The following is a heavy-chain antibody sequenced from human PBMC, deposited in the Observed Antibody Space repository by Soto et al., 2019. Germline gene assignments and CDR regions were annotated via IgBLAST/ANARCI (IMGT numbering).Heavy chain of an antibody. CDR1: GGSFSDYY. CDR3: AREEPASRHHDY. Sequence: KPSETLSLTCAVYGGSFSDYYWSWIRQTPEKGLEWIGEVSHSGSTTYNPSLKNRVTIAIDTSKNQFSLTLNSVTAADTAMYFCAREEPASRHHDYWGQGNLVTVSS. V-gene: IGHV4-34*01. J-gene: IGHJ4*02. D-gene: IGHD1-26*01. CDR2: VSHSGST.